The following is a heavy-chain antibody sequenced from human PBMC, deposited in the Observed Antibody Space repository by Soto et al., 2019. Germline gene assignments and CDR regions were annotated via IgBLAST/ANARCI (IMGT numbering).Heavy chain of an antibody. D-gene: IGHD5-18*01. CDR1: RFSFSSYW. CDR2: IKQDGSEK. Sequence: GGSLRLSCAASRFSFSSYWMSWVRQAPGKGLEWVANIKQDGSEKYYVDSVKGRFTISRDNAKNSLYLQMNSLRAEDTAVYYCAREPYSYGLNPFDYWGQGTLVTVSS. V-gene: IGHV3-7*03. CDR3: AREPYSYGLNPFDY. J-gene: IGHJ4*02.